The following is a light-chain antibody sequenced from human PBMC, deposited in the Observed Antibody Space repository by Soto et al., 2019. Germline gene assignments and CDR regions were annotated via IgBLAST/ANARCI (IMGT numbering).Light chain of an antibody. CDR1: QSVNSDY. Sequence: EIVLTQSPATLSLSPGETATLSCGASQSVNSDYLAWYQQKPGLAPRLLIYDASNRANGIPDRFSGSGSGTDFTLTISRLEPEDFAVYYCQQFGGSSLTFCGGTKGEVK. CDR3: QQFGGSSLT. J-gene: IGKJ4*01. V-gene: IGKV3D-20*01. CDR2: DAS.